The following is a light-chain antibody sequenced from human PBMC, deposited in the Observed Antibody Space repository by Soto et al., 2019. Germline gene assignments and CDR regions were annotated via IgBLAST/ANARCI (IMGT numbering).Light chain of an antibody. CDR1: QGIRNN. CDR3: QKYYSVPFT. CDR2: AAS. Sequence: DIQMTQSPSSLSASAGDKVTITCRASQGIRNNLAWYQQKPGKVPTLLIYAASTLQSGVPSRFSGSGSGTDFTLTISSLQPVDVATYYCQKYYSVPFTFGPGTKVEIK. J-gene: IGKJ3*01. V-gene: IGKV1-27*01.